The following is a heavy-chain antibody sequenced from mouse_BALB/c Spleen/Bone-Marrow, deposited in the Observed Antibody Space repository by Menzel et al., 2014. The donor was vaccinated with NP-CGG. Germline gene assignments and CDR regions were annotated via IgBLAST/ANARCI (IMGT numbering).Heavy chain of an antibody. CDR3: ARGDGYYVDFDY. CDR1: GYTFTSYW. J-gene: IGHJ2*01. CDR2: IDPSASYT. V-gene: IGHV1-69*02. Sequence: SGTELVKPGASVKLSCKASGYTFTSYWMHWVKQRPGQGLEWIGEIDPSASYTNYNQKFKGKATLTVDNSPRTAYMQVSSLTSEDSAVYYCARGDGYYVDFDYWGQGTTLTVSS. D-gene: IGHD2-3*01.